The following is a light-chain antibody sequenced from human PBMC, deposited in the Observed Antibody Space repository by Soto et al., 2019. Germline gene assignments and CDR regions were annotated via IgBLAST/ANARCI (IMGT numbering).Light chain of an antibody. J-gene: IGKJ4*01. Sequence: AIQLTQSPSTLPAFVGDRVTITCRVSQGISSALAWYQQKPGKSPKLLIYDASGLESGVPGRFSGSGSGTDFTLTISSLQREDFGTYYWQQFNTYPLTFGGGTKVEIK. CDR2: DAS. CDR1: QGISSA. CDR3: QQFNTYPLT. V-gene: IGKV1-13*02.